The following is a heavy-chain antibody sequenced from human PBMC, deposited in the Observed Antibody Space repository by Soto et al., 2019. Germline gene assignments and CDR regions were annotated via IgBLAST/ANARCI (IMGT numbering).Heavy chain of an antibody. D-gene: IGHD1-26*01. J-gene: IGHJ4*02. Sequence: QVQLVQSGAEVKKPGSSVKVSCKASGGTFSSYSINWVRQAPGQGLEWMGEIIPIFGTANYAQTFQGRVTMTADESTSTAYVALSSLRSEGTAVYYCARDGGRHSGGIDYWGQGTLVTVSS. CDR2: IIPIFGTA. CDR1: GGTFSSYS. CDR3: ARDGGRHSGGIDY. V-gene: IGHV1-69*01.